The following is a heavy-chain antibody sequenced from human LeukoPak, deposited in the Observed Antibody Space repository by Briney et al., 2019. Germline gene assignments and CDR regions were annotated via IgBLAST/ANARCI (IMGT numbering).Heavy chain of an antibody. CDR1: GFTFNSYG. CDR2: ISYDGSNK. Sequence: GGSLRLSCAASGFTFNSYGMHWVRQAPGKGLEWVAVISYDGSNKYYADSVKGRFTISRDNSKNTLYLQMNSLRAEDTAVYYCAKGPPYYDYVWGSYRIDYWGQGTLVTVSS. V-gene: IGHV3-30*18. J-gene: IGHJ4*02. D-gene: IGHD3-16*02. CDR3: AKGPPYYDYVWGSYRIDY.